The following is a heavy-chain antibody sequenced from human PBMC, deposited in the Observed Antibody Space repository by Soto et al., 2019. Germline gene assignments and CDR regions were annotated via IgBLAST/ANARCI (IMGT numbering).Heavy chain of an antibody. CDR1: GDTFGSYT. CDR2: VFPLLGIA. CDR3: ARVPTHCSGSGCIDY. V-gene: IGHV1-69*02. J-gene: IGHJ4*02. Sequence: QVQLVQSGAEVNKPGSSVKVSCKSSGDTFGSYTFNWVRQAPGQVLEWMGRVFPLLGIAVYAQKFQGRVSITADKSTMTAYMELSSLTYEDTALYYCARVPTHCSGSGCIDYWGQGTLVTVSS. D-gene: IGHD2-15*01.